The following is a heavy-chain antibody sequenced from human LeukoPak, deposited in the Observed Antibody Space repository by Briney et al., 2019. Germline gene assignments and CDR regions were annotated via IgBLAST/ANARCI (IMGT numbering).Heavy chain of an antibody. CDR1: GYTFTSYD. CDR2: MNPNSGDT. D-gene: IGHD3-16*01. V-gene: IGHV1-8*01. CDR3: TRSGFGGGVHFDY. Sequence: ASVKVSCKASGYTFTSYDINCVRQAAGQGLEWMGWMNPNSGDTGYVEKFQGRVTMTRDTSITTAYMELSSLRSEDTAVYYCTRSGFGGGVHFDYWGQGTPVTVSS. J-gene: IGHJ4*02.